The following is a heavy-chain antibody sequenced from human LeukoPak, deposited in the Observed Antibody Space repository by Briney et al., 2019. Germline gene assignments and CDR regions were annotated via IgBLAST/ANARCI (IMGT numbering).Heavy chain of an antibody. CDR2: IYHSGST. CDR3: ARVLLDYYDSSGYYRPDNWFDP. V-gene: IGHV4-38-2*02. D-gene: IGHD3-22*01. CDR1: GYSISSGYY. J-gene: IGHJ5*02. Sequence: SETLSLTCTVSGYSISSGYYWGWIRQPPGKGLEWIGSIYHSGSTYYNPSLKSRVTISVDTSKNQFSLKLGSVTAADTAVYYCARVLLDYYDSSGYYRPDNWFDPWGQGTLVTVSS.